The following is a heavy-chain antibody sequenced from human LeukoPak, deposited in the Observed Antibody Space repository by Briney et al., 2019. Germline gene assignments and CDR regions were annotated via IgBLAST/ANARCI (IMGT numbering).Heavy chain of an antibody. CDR1: GSSISSAYH. CDR2: IYHSGST. J-gene: IGHJ5*01. CDR3: ARAYSTNWYDY. V-gene: IGHV4-38-2*02. D-gene: IGHD6-13*01. Sequence: PETLSLTCTVSGSSISSAYHWGWIRQPPGKGLEWIGSIYHSGSTYYNPSLKSRVTISVDTSKKQFSLKLSSVIAADTAVYYCARAYSTNWYDYWGQGTLVTVSS.